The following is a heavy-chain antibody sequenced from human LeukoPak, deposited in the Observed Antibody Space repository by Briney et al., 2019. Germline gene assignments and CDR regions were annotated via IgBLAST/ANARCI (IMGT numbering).Heavy chain of an antibody. CDR3: ARGRMVRGVIGYYYYYGMDV. J-gene: IGHJ6*02. CDR1: GGSFSGYY. V-gene: IGHV4-34*01. Sequence: PSETLSLTCAVYGGSFSGYYWSWIRQPPGKGLEWIGEINHSGSTNYNPSLKSRVTISVDTSKNQFSLKLSSGTAADTAVYYCARGRMVRGVIGYYYYYGMDVWGQGTTVTVSS. CDR2: INHSGST. D-gene: IGHD3-10*01.